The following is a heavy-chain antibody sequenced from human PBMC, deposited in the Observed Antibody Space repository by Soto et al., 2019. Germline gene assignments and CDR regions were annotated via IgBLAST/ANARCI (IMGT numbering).Heavy chain of an antibody. J-gene: IGHJ2*01. CDR1: GFTVSSNY. CDR3: SRDQQRENNWYFDL. CDR2: IYSAGST. D-gene: IGHD6-25*01. Sequence: EVQLVESGGGLVQPGGSLRLSCAVSGFTVSSNYMNWVRQTPGKGLERVSIIYSAGSTYYADSVKGRFTISRDNSKNTLYLQMNSLIAEDTAVYYGSRDQQRENNWYFDLWGRGTLVTVSS. V-gene: IGHV3-66*01.